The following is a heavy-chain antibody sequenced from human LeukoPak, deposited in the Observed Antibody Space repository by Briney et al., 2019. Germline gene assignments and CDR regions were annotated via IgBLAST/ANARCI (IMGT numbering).Heavy chain of an antibody. Sequence: SETLSLTCTVSGGSISSYYWSWIRQPAGKGLEWIGRICVSGSANYNPSLKSRVTMSVDTSKNQLSLKLSSVTAADTAVYYCAAGAVAADFDYWGQGTLVTVSS. CDR2: ICVSGSA. V-gene: IGHV4-4*07. CDR3: AAGAVAADFDY. D-gene: IGHD6-19*01. J-gene: IGHJ4*02. CDR1: GGSISSYY.